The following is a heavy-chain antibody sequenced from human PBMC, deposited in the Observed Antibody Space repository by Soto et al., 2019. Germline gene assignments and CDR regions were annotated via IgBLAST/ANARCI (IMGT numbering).Heavy chain of an antibody. Sequence: ASVKVSCKTSGYFFSSFGISWVREAPGQGLEWMGWINGCNGRTNYAEKFQDRVSMTTDTSTATAYMELRSLRSEDTAVYYCGRCVVVGLASSYCDGMDVWGQGTAVTVSS. CDR2: INGCNGRT. CDR3: GRCVVVGLASSYCDGMDV. J-gene: IGHJ6*02. CDR1: GYFFSSFG. D-gene: IGHD2-21*01. V-gene: IGHV1-18*01.